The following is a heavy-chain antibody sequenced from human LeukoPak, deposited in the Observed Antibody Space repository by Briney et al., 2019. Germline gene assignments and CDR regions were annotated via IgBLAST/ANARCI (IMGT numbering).Heavy chain of an antibody. CDR2: INPDNGGT. CDR3: ARDPSNSGYDYLYYFDY. J-gene: IGHJ4*02. CDR1: VYTFTGYY. V-gene: IGHV1-2*02. Sequence: GASVRVSFKASVYTFTGYYMHWVRQAPGQGLEWMGWINPDNGGTNYAQKFQGRVTMTRDMSISTAYMELSRLRSDDTAVYYCARDPSNSGYDYLYYFDYWGQGTLVTVSS. D-gene: IGHD5-12*01.